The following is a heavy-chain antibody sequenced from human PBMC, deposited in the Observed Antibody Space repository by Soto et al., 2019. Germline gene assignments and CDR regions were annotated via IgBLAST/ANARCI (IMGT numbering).Heavy chain of an antibody. D-gene: IGHD3-16*02. J-gene: IGHJ4*02. V-gene: IGHV3-33*01. CDR2: IWYDGSNK. Sequence: QVQLVESGGGVVQPGRSLRLSCAASGLTFSSYGMHWVRQAPGKGLEWVAVIWYDGSNKYYADSVKGRFTISRDNSKNTLYLQMNSLRAEDTAVYYCARGQTYYDYVWGSYLPYFDYWGQGTLVTVSS. CDR1: GLTFSSYG. CDR3: ARGQTYYDYVWGSYLPYFDY.